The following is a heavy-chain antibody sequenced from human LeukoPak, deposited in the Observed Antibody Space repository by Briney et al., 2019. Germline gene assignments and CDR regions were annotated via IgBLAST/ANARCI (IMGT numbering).Heavy chain of an antibody. V-gene: IGHV1-24*01. J-gene: IGHJ4*02. CDR3: ATVPYNWNYEGERNVYDY. D-gene: IGHD1-7*01. CDR2: FDPEDGET. CDR1: GYTLTELS. Sequence: ASVKVSCKVSGYTLTELSMHWVRQAPGKGLEWMGGFDPEDGETIYAQKFQGRVTMTEDTSTDTAYMELSSLRSEDTAVYYCATVPYNWNYEGERNVYDYWGQGTLVTVSS.